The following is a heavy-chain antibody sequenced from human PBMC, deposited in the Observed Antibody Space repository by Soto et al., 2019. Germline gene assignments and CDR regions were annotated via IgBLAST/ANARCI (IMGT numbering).Heavy chain of an antibody. Sequence: HPGGSLRLSCAASGFVFRSYWMSWVRQAPGKGLEWVANINQDGSEKYYVDSVRGRFIISRDNAENSLYLQMNSLRAEDTALYYCARDGVAAGLYLDNWGQGTLVT. J-gene: IGHJ4*02. CDR2: INQDGSEK. V-gene: IGHV3-7*01. CDR1: GFVFRSYW. D-gene: IGHD6-19*01. CDR3: ARDGVAAGLYLDN.